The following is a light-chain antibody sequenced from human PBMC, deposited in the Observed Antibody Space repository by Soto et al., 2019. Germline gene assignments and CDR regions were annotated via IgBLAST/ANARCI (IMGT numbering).Light chain of an antibody. V-gene: IGKV1-39*01. CDR2: AXS. Sequence: DIHMTQSPSSLSASLGDRVTMSXRASQSISDSFHWYQQEPGXAPKXXXSAXSSLQTGFPSRLSGSGSGTDFTLTISSLQPEDCATYYCQQSYSTTLTFGGGTKVDIK. CDR3: QQSYSTTLT. J-gene: IGKJ4*01. CDR1: QSISDS.